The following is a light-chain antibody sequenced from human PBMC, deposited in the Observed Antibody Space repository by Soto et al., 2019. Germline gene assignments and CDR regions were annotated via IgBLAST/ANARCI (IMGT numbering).Light chain of an antibody. CDR1: SGSIASNY. CDR2: EDN. V-gene: IGLV6-57*04. Sequence: NFTLTQPHSVSESPGKTVTISCTRSSGSIASNYVQWYQQRPGSAPTTVIYEDNQRPSGVPDRFSGSIDSSSNSASLTISGLKTEDEADYYCQSYDSSNRNVVFGGGTKVTVL. J-gene: IGLJ2*01. CDR3: QSYDSSNRNVV.